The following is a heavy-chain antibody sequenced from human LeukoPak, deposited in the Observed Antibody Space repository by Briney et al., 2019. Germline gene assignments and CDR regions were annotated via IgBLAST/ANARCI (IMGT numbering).Heavy chain of an antibody. V-gene: IGHV5-51*01. Sequence: PGESLKISCQGSGYSFATYWIAWVRQMPGEGLEWMGIIYPDDSDTTYSPSFQGQVTISADRSATSAYLQWTSLKASDTAIYYCARQRGTGWYDYWSQGTLVTVSS. D-gene: IGHD6-19*01. CDR3: ARQRGTGWYDY. CDR1: GYSFATYW. J-gene: IGHJ4*02. CDR2: IYPDDSDT.